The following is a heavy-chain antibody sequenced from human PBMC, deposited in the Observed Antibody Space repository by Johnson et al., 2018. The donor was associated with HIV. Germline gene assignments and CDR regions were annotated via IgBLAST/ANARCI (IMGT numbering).Heavy chain of an antibody. Sequence: VQLVESGGGLVQPGRSLRLSCAASGFTFDDYAMHWVRQAPGKGLEWVSGISWNSGSIGYADSVKGRFSTSRDNAKNSLYLQMNSLRAEDTAVYYCARGTVCGGDCYSRAFDIWGQGTMVTVSS. CDR1: GFTFDDYA. V-gene: IGHV3-9*01. D-gene: IGHD2-21*02. J-gene: IGHJ3*02. CDR2: ISWNSGSI. CDR3: ARGTVCGGDCYSRAFDI.